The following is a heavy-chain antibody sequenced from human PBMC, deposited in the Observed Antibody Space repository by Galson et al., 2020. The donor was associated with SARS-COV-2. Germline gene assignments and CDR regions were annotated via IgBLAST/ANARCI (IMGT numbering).Heavy chain of an antibody. J-gene: IGHJ4*02. CDR2: INPHTGGT. Sequence: ASVTVSCKTSGNTFIDYHIHWLRQAPGQGLEWLEWINPHTGGTHYPQKFQGRVTVTRDTSISTGYMELSGLRSDDTAVYYCARGRRYNDDYWGQGTLVTVSS. V-gene: IGHV1-2*02. D-gene: IGHD2-2*02. CDR1: GNTFIDYH. CDR3: ARGRRYNDDY.